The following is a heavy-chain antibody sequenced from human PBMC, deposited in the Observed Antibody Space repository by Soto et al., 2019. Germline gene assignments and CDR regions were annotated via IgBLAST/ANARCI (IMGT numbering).Heavy chain of an antibody. Sequence: GGSLRLSCAASGFTFSSYSMNWVRQAPGKGLEWVSYISSSSSTIYYADSVKGRFTISRDNAKNSLYLQMNSLRDEDTAVYYCARVGVHRRASYIAAARKVAGTFISWFDPWGQGTLVTVSS. J-gene: IGHJ5*02. CDR1: GFTFSSYS. CDR3: ARVGVHRRASYIAAARKVAGTFISWFDP. D-gene: IGHD6-13*01. V-gene: IGHV3-48*02. CDR2: ISSSSSTI.